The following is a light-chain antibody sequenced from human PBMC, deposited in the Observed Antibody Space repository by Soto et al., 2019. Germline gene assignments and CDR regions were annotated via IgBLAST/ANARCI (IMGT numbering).Light chain of an antibody. CDR2: DAS. V-gene: IGKV1-33*01. CDR3: QHYDNLLLFP. CDR1: QNIANY. Sequence: DIQMTQSPSSLSASVGDRVTITCQASQNIANYLNWYQQKPGKAPKLLIYDASNLETGVPSRFSGSGSGTDFTFTISRLQPEDIATYYCQHYDNLLLFPCGPGTKVDI. J-gene: IGKJ3*01.